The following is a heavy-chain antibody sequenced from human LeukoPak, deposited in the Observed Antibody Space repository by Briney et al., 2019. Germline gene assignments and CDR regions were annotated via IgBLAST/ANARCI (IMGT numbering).Heavy chain of an antibody. CDR2: ISYDGSNK. J-gene: IGHJ4*02. CDR3: ARGRGDIVPTQDIDY. Sequence: GGSLRLSCAASGFTFSSYAMHWVRQAPGKGLEWVAVISYDGSNKYYADSVKGRFTISRDNSKNTLYLQMNSLRAEDTAVYYCARGRGDIVPTQDIDYWGQGTLVTVSS. D-gene: IGHD5-12*01. CDR1: GFTFSSYA. V-gene: IGHV3-30*01.